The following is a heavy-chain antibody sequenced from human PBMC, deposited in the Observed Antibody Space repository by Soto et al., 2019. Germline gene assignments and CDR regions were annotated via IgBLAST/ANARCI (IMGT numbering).Heavy chain of an antibody. CDR3: AKDRTSWHTWCFDN. CDR2: VSASGGTA. D-gene: IGHD2-8*01. V-gene: IGHV3-23*01. J-gene: IGHJ4*02. Sequence: EVQLLESGGGLVQPGGSLRLSCAASGFTFSSYAMSWVRQAPGKGLEWVSAVSASGGTAYYADSVQGRFTISRDNSENTLYLQMNSLRAEDTAMFYCAKDRTSWHTWCFDNWGQGTLVTVSS. CDR1: GFTFSSYA.